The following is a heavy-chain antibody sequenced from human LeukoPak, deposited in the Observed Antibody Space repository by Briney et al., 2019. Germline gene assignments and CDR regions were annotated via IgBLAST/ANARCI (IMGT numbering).Heavy chain of an antibody. Sequence: GGSLRLSCAASGFTFDEHAMHWVRQPPGKPLEWVSLINWDATAAYYADSVKGRFTVSRDNFKNTLYLEVISLTAEDTAVYYCAKDDAWLKFGEWSQGTLVTVSS. CDR3: AKDDAWLKFGE. D-gene: IGHD3-10*01. CDR2: INWDATAA. V-gene: IGHV3-43D*03. J-gene: IGHJ4*02. CDR1: GFTFDEHA.